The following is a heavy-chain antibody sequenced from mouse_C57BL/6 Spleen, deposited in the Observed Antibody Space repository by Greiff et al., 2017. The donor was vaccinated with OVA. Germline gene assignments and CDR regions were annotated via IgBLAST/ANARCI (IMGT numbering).Heavy chain of an antibody. V-gene: IGHV7-3*01. CDR2: IRNKANGYTT. CDR3: ARPYYYGSSFAMDY. Sequence: DVKLVESGGGLVQPGGSLSLSCAASGFTFTDYYMSWVRQPPGKALEWLGFIRNKANGYTTEYSASVKGRFTISRDNSQSILYLQMNALRAEDSATYYCARPYYYGSSFAMDYWGQGTSVTVSS. CDR1: GFTFTDYY. J-gene: IGHJ4*01. D-gene: IGHD1-1*01.